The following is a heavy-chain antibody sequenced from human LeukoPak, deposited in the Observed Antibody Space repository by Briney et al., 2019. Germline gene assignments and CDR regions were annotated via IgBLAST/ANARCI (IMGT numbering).Heavy chain of an antibody. CDR3: ARGLGGMDV. CDR1: GYTFTGYY. J-gene: IGHJ6*02. Sequence: GASVNVSFKASGYTFTGYYMHWVGQAPGQGLEWMGIINPSGGSTSYAQKFQGRVTMPMDTSTSTVYMELSSLRSEDTAVYYCARGLGGMDVWGQGTTVTVSS. V-gene: IGHV1-46*01. CDR2: INPSGGST.